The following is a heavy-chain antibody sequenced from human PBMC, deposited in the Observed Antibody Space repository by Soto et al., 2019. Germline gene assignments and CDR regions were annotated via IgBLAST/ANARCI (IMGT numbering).Heavy chain of an antibody. CDR1: GFTFSSYA. V-gene: IGHV3-23*01. D-gene: IGHD6-19*01. Sequence: EVQLLESGGGLVQPGGSLSLSCAASGFTFSSYAMSWVRQAPGKGLEWVSAISGSGGSTYYEDSVKGRFTMSRDNSKNTLYLQMNSMRAEDTAVYYCAKDGVGQWLGPSDYWGQGTLVTVSS. J-gene: IGHJ4*02. CDR3: AKDGVGQWLGPSDY. CDR2: ISGSGGST.